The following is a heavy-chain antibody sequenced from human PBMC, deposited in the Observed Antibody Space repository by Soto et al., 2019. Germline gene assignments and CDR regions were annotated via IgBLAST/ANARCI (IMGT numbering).Heavy chain of an antibody. CDR1: GDSINSYY. CDR2: IYYTGNT. V-gene: IGHV4-59*01. Sequence: QVHLQESGPGLVKPSETLSLTCSVSGDSINSYYWNWIRQPPGKGLEWIGYIYYTGNTNYNPSLKSRVIISLDMSKNQFSLSLSSVTAADTAVYYCARSGNNWFDPWAQGTLVTVSS. J-gene: IGHJ5*02. CDR3: ARSGNNWFDP.